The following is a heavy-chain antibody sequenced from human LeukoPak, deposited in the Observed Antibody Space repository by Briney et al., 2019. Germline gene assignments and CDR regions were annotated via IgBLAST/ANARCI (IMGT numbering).Heavy chain of an antibody. J-gene: IGHJ4*02. D-gene: IGHD1-14*01. V-gene: IGHV4-59*01. CDR2: VSDGGRT. CDR1: SGSITSYY. CDR3: ARASTTFDD. Sequence: PSETLSLTCSVSSGSITSYYWSWIRQPPGKGLEWIGHVSDGGRTNYSSSLRSRVSISVDTSKNQFSLKLNSVTAADTAVYFCARASTTFDDWGQGTLVTVSS.